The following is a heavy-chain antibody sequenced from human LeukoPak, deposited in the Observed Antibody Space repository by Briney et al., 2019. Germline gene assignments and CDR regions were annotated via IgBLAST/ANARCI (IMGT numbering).Heavy chain of an antibody. J-gene: IGHJ4*02. CDR1: GGSISSHY. CDR2: LYDYGRA. Sequence: SETLSLTCTVSGGSISSHYWSWIRQPPGKGLEWIGYLYDYGRAKHNPSLNSRLTLSADTSKNQFSLRLRSVTAADTAVYFCATIKRGNIFGYFDFWGQGILVAVSS. D-gene: IGHD5-18*01. CDR3: ATIKRGNIFGYFDF. V-gene: IGHV4-59*11.